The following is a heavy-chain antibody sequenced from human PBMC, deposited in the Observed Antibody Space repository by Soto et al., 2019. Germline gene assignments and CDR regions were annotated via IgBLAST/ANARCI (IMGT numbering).Heavy chain of an antibody. D-gene: IGHD2-15*01. Sequence: GGSLRLSCAASGFTFSSYWMHWVRRAPGKGLVWVSRINSDGSSTSYADSVKGRFTISRDNAKNTLYLKLNSLRAEDTAVYYCVRTSMVVAAATREDYWGQGTLVTVS. J-gene: IGHJ4*02. CDR2: INSDGSST. V-gene: IGHV3-74*01. CDR3: VRTSMVVAAATREDY. CDR1: GFTFSSYW.